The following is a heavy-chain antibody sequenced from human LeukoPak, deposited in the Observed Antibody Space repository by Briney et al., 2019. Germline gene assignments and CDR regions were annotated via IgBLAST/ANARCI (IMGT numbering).Heavy chain of an antibody. CDR3: AKPTTGYSSGRYPDWPVDY. D-gene: IGHD6-19*01. J-gene: IGHJ4*02. CDR1: GFTLSSYA. Sequence: GGSLRLSCAASGFTLSSYAMRGVRQATGKGREGVSSISGSVCSAYYTTSVTGRFTISIDNSKNTFYLPMNRLRAEHTAVYSCAKPTTGYSSGRYPDWPVDYWGQGTLVTVSS. V-gene: IGHV3-23*01. CDR2: ISGSVCSA.